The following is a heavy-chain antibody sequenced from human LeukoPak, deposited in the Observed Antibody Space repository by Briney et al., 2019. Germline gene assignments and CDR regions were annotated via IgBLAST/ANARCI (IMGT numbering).Heavy chain of an antibody. D-gene: IGHD3-10*01. CDR1: GGSICSSSYS. J-gene: IGHJ5*02. CDR2: IYYSGST. Sequence: SETLSLTCTVSGGSICSSSYSWGWIRQPPGKGLEWIGSIYYSGSTYYNPSLKSRVTISVDTSKNQFSLKLSSVTAADTAVYYCARQVRGVTLDNWFDPWGQGTLVTVSS. CDR3: ARQVRGVTLDNWFDP. V-gene: IGHV4-39*01.